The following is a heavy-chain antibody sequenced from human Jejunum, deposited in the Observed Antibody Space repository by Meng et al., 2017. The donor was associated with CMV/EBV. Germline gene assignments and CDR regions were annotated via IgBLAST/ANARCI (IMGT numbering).Heavy chain of an antibody. CDR3: ARAIDYGDPNWFDP. D-gene: IGHD4-17*01. V-gene: IGHV3-48*03. J-gene: IGHJ5*02. CDR1: GFTFSSYE. Sequence: GFTFSSYEMNWVRQAPGKGLEWVSYISSSGSTIYYADSVKGRFTISRDNAKNSVYLQMNRLRAEDTAVYYCARAIDYGDPNWFDPWGQGTLVTVSS. CDR2: ISSSGSTI.